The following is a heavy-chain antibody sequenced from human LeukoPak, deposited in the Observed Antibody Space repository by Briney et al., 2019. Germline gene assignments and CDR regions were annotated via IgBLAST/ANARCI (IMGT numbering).Heavy chain of an antibody. D-gene: IGHD3-3*01. Sequence: GGSLRLSCAASGFTFSGYWMTWVRQTPGKGLEWVSVISGSGGSTNYADSVKGRFTISRDNFKNTLYLQMNSLRAEDTAVYYCAKVPVLEWLLAIDYWGQGTLVTVSS. CDR2: ISGSGGST. J-gene: IGHJ4*02. V-gene: IGHV3-23*01. CDR1: GFTFSGYW. CDR3: AKVPVLEWLLAIDY.